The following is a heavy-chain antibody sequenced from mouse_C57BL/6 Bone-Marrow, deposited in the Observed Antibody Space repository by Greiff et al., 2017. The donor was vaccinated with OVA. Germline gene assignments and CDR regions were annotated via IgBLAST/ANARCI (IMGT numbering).Heavy chain of an antibody. CDR3: AGRGVTGRNWYFDG. V-gene: IGHV1-81*01. J-gene: IGHJ1*03. CDR1: GYTFTSYG. D-gene: IGHD2-13*01. Sequence: QVQLQQSGAELARPGASVKLSCKASGYTFTSYGISWVKQRTGQGLEWIGEIYPSSGNTYYNEKFKGKATLTADKSSTTAYLELRSLTSEDSAVLYCAGRGVTGRNWYFDGWGTGTMVTVSS. CDR2: IYPSSGNT.